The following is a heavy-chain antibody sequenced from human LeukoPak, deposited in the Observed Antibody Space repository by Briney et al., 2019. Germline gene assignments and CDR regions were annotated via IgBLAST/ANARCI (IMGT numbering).Heavy chain of an antibody. D-gene: IGHD1-26*01. Sequence: SVKVSCKASGGTFSSYAISWVRQAPGQGLEWMGRIIPIFGTANYAQKFQDRVTITTDESTSTAYMELSSLRSEDTAVYYCARVEEIGGATTPYWGQGTLVTVSS. J-gene: IGHJ4*02. CDR3: ARVEEIGGATTPY. CDR2: IIPIFGTA. CDR1: GGTFSSYA. V-gene: IGHV1-69*05.